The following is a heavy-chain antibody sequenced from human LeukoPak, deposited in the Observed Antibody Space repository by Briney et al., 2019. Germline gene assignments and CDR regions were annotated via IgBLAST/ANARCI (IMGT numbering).Heavy chain of an antibody. CDR2: ISYDGSNK. J-gene: IGHJ4*02. CDR1: GFTFSNYG. CDR3: ARTTAALVGY. Sequence: AGRSLRLSCAASGFTFSNYGMHWVRQAPGKGLEWVAVISYDGSNKYYADSVKGRFTISRDNSKNTLYLQMNSLRAEDTAVYYCARTTAALVGYWGQGTLVTVSS. V-gene: IGHV3-30*03. D-gene: IGHD2-8*02.